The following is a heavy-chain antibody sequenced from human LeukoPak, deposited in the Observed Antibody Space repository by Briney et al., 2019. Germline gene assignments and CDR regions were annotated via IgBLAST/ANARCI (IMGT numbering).Heavy chain of an antibody. CDR2: IESKTGGGAR. CDR3: TTDFFEYPGLDY. D-gene: IGHD2-2*02. CDR1: GIVFNNAW. Sequence: GGSLGLSCAASGIVFNNAWMGWVRQAPGKGLEWVGRIESKTGGGARDYAAPVKGRFIISRDDSKDTLYLQMNTLKTEDTGVYYCTTDFFEYPGLDYWGQGTLVAVSS. J-gene: IGHJ4*02. V-gene: IGHV3-15*04.